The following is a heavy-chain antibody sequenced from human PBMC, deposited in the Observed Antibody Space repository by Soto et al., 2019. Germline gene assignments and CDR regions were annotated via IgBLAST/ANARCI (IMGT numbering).Heavy chain of an antibody. Sequence: QLQLQESGPGLVKPSETLSLTCTVSGGSISSSSYYWGWIRQPPGKGLEWIGSIYYSGSTYYNPSLKSRVTXSXDXXKTQFSLKPSSVTAADTAVYYCASPKIAFYNWFDPWGQGTLVTVSS. CDR1: GGSISSSSYY. CDR3: ASPKIAFYNWFDP. D-gene: IGHD3-3*02. J-gene: IGHJ5*02. CDR2: IYYSGST. V-gene: IGHV4-39*01.